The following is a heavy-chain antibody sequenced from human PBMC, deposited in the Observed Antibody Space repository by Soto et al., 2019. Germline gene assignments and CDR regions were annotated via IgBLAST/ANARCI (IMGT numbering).Heavy chain of an antibody. J-gene: IGHJ4*02. V-gene: IGHV3-23*01. CDR3: AKDRRGAYCSGGTCYSPDY. CDR2: ISGTGGT. D-gene: IGHD2-15*01. CDR1: GFTFSSYV. Sequence: EVQLWESGGGLVQPGGSLRLSCTVSGFTFSSYVMSWVRQAPGKGLEWVSAISGTGGTYYADSVKGRFTISRDNSKNALYLHINSLRDEDTAVYYCAKDRRGAYCSGGTCYSPDYWGQGTLVIVSS.